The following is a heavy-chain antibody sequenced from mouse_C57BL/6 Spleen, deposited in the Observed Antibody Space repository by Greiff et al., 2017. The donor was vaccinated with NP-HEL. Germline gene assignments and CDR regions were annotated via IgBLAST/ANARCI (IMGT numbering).Heavy chain of an antibody. CDR2: IDPSDSYT. CDR3: ASDGNYGSSYGGYFDV. CDR1: GYTFTSYW. Sequence: QVQLQQPGAELVRPGPSVKLSCKASGYTFTSYWMHWVKQRPGQGLEWIGVIDPSDSYTNYNQKFKGKATLTVDTSSSTAYMQLSSLTSEDSAVYYCASDGNYGSSYGGYFDVWGTGTTVTVSS. J-gene: IGHJ1*03. D-gene: IGHD1-1*01. V-gene: IGHV1-59*01.